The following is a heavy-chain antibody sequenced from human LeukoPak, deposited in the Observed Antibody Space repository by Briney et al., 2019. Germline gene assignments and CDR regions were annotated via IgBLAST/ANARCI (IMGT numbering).Heavy chain of an antibody. Sequence: GGSLRPSCAASGFTFSSYAMHWVRQAPGKGLEWVSSISSSSSYIYYADSVKGRFTISRDNAKNSLYLQMNSLRAEDTAVYYCARVGWAESSAMGYWGQGTPVTVSS. CDR1: GFTFSSYA. J-gene: IGHJ4*02. D-gene: IGHD2-2*01. CDR3: ARVGWAESSAMGY. V-gene: IGHV3-21*01. CDR2: ISSSSSYI.